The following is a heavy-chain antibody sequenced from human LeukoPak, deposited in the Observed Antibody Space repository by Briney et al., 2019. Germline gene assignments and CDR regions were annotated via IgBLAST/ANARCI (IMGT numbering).Heavy chain of an antibody. D-gene: IGHD3-16*02. Sequence: GGSLRLSCAASGFTFSDHYMTWIRQAPGKGLEWVSYISSRGSAIYYADSVKGRFTISRDNAKNSLYLQMNSLRAEDTAVYYCATPGGRSYRYSYFDYWGQGTLVTVSS. J-gene: IGHJ4*02. V-gene: IGHV3-11*04. CDR3: ATPGGRSYRYSYFDY. CDR1: GFTFSDHY. CDR2: ISSRGSAI.